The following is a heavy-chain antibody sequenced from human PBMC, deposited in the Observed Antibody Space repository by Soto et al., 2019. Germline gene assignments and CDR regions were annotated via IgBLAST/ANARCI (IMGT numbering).Heavy chain of an antibody. CDR3: AKGRAITVFGVITPFDS. J-gene: IGHJ4*02. V-gene: IGHV3-23*01. CDR1: GFNFSNYA. D-gene: IGHD3-3*01. CDR2: ISGNSGTT. Sequence: EVQLLESGGDFKQPGGSLRLSCEGSGFNFSNYALNWVRQAPGKRLEWVSVISGNSGTTYYAAPVKGRFTISRDNSKKTLYLQMNSLRADDTAVYYCAKGRAITVFGVITPFDSWGQGTLVTVSS.